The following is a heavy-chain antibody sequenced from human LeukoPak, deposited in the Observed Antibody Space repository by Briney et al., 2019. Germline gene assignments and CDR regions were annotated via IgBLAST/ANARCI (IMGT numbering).Heavy chain of an antibody. V-gene: IGHV3-64*01. CDR1: GFTISSYA. CDR3: ARDPQYYYGMDV. Sequence: EGSLRLSCAASGFTISSYAMHWVRQAPGKGLEYVSAISSNGGSTYYANSVKGRFTISRDNSKNTLYLQMGSLRAEDMAVYYCARDPQYYYGMDVWGQGTTVTVSS. J-gene: IGHJ6*02. CDR2: ISSNGGST.